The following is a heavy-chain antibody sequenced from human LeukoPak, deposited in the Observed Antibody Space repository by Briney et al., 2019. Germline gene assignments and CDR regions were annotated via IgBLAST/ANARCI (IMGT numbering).Heavy chain of an antibody. V-gene: IGHV1-2*02. CDR1: GYTFTGHF. Sequence: GASVKVSCKASGYTFTGHFIHWVRQSPGQRLELLASINPNTGDTNYAPKFQGRVTVASDTSSSTAYMDISGLRSDDTALYYCSREAICDTTSCPQDYWGQGTLVTVSS. J-gene: IGHJ4*02. CDR3: SREAICDTTSCPQDY. CDR2: INPNTGDT. D-gene: IGHD2-2*01.